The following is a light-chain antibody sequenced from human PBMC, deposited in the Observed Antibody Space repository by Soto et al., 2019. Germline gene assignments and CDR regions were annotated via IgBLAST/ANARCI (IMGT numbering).Light chain of an antibody. Sequence: EIVMTQSPATLSVSPGERATLSRRASQSVSSNLAWYQQKPGQAPRLLIYGPSTRATGIPARFSGSGSGTEFTLTISSLQSEDFAVYYCQQYNNWPFTFGPGTKVDIK. J-gene: IGKJ3*01. CDR3: QQYNNWPFT. V-gene: IGKV3-15*01. CDR2: GPS. CDR1: QSVSSN.